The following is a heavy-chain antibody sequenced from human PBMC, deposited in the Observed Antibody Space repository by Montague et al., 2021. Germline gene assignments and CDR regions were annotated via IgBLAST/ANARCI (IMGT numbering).Heavy chain of an antibody. V-gene: IGHV4-34*01. CDR1: GGSLSGYY. Sequence: SETLSLTCGLSGGSLSGYYWAWIRQTPGKGLEWIENINHSGSAKXNPSLKNRVSISVGTSNNQFFLDLTSVTAADTAMYFCARGLFGTVNGQYSGGWYYFDKWGQGAMVTVSS. CDR2: INHSGSA. J-gene: IGHJ4*02. D-gene: IGHD6-19*01. CDR3: ARGLFGTVNGQYSGGWYYFDK.